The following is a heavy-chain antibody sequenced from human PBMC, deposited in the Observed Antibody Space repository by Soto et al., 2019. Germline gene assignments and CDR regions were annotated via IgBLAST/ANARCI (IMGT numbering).Heavy chain of an antibody. CDR1: GFTFGKSA. V-gene: IGHV3-23*01. J-gene: IGHJ4*02. CDR2: ITDSGKST. Sequence: GGSLRLSCAGSGFTFGKSAMTWVRHTPGQGLQYVSSITDSGKSTYYTDCVRGRFIISRDNSKNILFLQMNSLRAEDTAVYFCAKAVLDRGVDSWGQGTLVTVSS. CDR3: AKAVLDRGVDS.